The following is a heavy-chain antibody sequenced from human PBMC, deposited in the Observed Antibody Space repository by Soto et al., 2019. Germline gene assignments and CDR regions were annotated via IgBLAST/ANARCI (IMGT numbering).Heavy chain of an antibody. CDR2: ISGSGAST. V-gene: IGHV3-23*01. Sequence: PGGSLRLSCAASGFTFSSYAMSWVRQAPGKGLEWVSAISGSGASTYYADSVKGRFTISRDNSKYTLYLQMNSLRAEDTAVYYCAKAPGYYDSSGYYFAYWGHGPLVTVSS. CDR1: GFTFSSYA. D-gene: IGHD3-22*01. J-gene: IGHJ4*01. CDR3: AKAPGYYDSSGYYFAY.